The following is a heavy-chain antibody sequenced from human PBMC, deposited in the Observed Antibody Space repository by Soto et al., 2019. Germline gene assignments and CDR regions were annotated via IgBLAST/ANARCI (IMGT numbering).Heavy chain of an antibody. CDR3: ARRRGYSGYDYYYYGMDV. V-gene: IGHV4-30-4*01. J-gene: IGHJ6*02. CDR1: GGSVDRGDYY. D-gene: IGHD5-12*01. CDR2: VSSYRGAT. Sequence: SETLSLTCTVSGGSVDRGDYYWTWIRQPPGKGLEWIAYVSSYRGATYYNPSLKSRVTISVDTSKNQFSLKLSSVTAADTAVYYCARRRGYSGYDYYYYGMDVWGQGTTVTVSS.